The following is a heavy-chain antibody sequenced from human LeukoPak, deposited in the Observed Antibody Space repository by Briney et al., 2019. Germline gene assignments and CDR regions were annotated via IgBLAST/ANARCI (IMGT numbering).Heavy chain of an antibody. J-gene: IGHJ4*02. CDR3: AKDRYYYDSSGYYYFDY. CDR2: IRYDGSNK. CDR1: GFTFSGYG. Sequence: PGGSLSLSCAASGFTFSGYGMHWVRQAPGKGLEWVAFIRYDGSNKYYADSVKGRFTISRDNSKNTLYLQMNSLRAEDTAVYYCAKDRYYYDSSGYYYFDYWGQGTLVTVSS. V-gene: IGHV3-30*02. D-gene: IGHD3-22*01.